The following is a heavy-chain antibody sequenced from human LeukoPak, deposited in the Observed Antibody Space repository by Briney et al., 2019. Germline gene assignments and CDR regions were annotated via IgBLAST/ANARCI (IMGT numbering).Heavy chain of an antibody. CDR1: GFTFSSYS. CDR3: ARDRSQICSSTGCYTGMDV. D-gene: IGHD2-2*02. J-gene: IGHJ6*02. CDR2: ISSSSSYI. V-gene: IGHV3-21*01. Sequence: GGSLRLSCAASGFTFSSYSMNWVRQAPGKGLEWVSSISSSSSYIYYADSVKGRFTISRDNAKNSLYLQMNSLRAEDTAVYYCARDRSQICSSTGCYTGMDVWGQGTTVTVSS.